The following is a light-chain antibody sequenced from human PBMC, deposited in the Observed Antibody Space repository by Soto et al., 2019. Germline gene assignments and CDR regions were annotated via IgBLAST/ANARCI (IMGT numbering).Light chain of an antibody. CDR1: QSVSNN. Sequence: EIVMTQSPATLSVSPGERASLSCRASQSVSNNLAWYQQKPGQAPRLLIYGASTRATGIPGRFSGSGSGTEFTLTISSLQSEDFAVYYCQQYNNWPPWTFGQATKVEIK. CDR3: QQYNNWPPWT. J-gene: IGKJ1*01. CDR2: GAS. V-gene: IGKV3-15*01.